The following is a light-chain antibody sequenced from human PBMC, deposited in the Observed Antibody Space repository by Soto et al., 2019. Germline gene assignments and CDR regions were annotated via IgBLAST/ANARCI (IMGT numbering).Light chain of an antibody. CDR2: DAS. J-gene: IGKJ4*01. CDR1: QTVRNNY. V-gene: IGKV3D-20*02. Sequence: EFVLTQSPGTLSLSPGERATLYCRASQTVRNNYLAWYQQKPGQAPRLLIYDASSRATGIPDRFSGGGSGTDFTLTISRLEPEDFGVYYCQQRSNWPPVTFGGGTKVDI. CDR3: QQRSNWPPVT.